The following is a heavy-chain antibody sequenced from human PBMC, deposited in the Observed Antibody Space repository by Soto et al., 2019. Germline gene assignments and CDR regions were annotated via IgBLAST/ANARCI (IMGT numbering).Heavy chain of an antibody. CDR3: ARLSKAGSDAFDV. Sequence: SVKVSCKASGGTFSSYVISWVRQAPGQGLEWMGRIIPMVGVAKYAQRFQGRVTITADKSTSTAYMEVSSLKFEDTAVYYCARLSKAGSDAFDVWGQGTMVTVSS. CDR1: GGTFSSYV. J-gene: IGHJ3*01. D-gene: IGHD6-19*01. V-gene: IGHV1-69*04. CDR2: IIPMVGVA.